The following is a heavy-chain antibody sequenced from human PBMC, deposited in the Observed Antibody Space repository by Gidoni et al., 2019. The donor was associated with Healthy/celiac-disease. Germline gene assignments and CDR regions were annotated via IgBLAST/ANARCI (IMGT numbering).Heavy chain of an antibody. D-gene: IGHD1-20*01. Sequence: QVQLVQSGAEVKKPGSSVKVSCKASGGPFSSYAISWVRQAPGPGLEWMGGIIPIFGTANYAQKFQGRVTITADESTSTAYMELSSLRSEDTAVYYCASNPLGITGTMGEFDPWGQGTLVTVSS. CDR2: IIPIFGTA. CDR3: ASNPLGITGTMGEFDP. J-gene: IGHJ5*02. V-gene: IGHV1-69*01. CDR1: GGPFSSYA.